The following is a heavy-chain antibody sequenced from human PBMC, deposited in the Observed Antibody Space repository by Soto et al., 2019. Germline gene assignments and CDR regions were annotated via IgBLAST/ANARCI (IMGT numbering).Heavy chain of an antibody. Sequence: QVQLVQSGAEEKKPGASVKIACKASGYTFTRYYMHWVRQAPGQGLEWMGMINPSGGSTTYAESLQGRVSMTMDTSTSTGYMDLSSLKSGDTAVYYCVRVQGSCGPASCLRWTPWYYFDYWGEGTLVTVSS. CDR3: VRVQGSCGPASCLRWTPWYYFDY. V-gene: IGHV1-46*01. D-gene: IGHD2-2*01. CDR1: GYTFTRYY. J-gene: IGHJ4*02. CDR2: INPSGGST.